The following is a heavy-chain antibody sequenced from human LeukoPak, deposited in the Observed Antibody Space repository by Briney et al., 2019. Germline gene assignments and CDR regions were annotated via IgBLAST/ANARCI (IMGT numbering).Heavy chain of an antibody. V-gene: IGHV3-30*04. CDR1: GFTFSSYA. CDR3: ARDRYYYDSSGDFDY. D-gene: IGHD3-22*01. J-gene: IGHJ4*02. CDR2: ISYDGSNK. Sequence: GALRLSCAASGFTFSSYAMHWVRQAPGKGLEWVAVISYDGSNKYYADSVKGRFTISRDNSKNTLYLQMNSLRAEDTAVYYCARDRYYYDSSGDFDYWGQGTLVTVSS.